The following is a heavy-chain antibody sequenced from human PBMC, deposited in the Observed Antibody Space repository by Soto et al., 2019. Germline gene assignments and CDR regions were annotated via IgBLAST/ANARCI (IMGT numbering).Heavy chain of an antibody. J-gene: IGHJ4*02. V-gene: IGHV3-73*01. CDR2: IRNKADKYAT. CDR3: CRHDARWGPCDY. D-gene: IGHD2-21*02. CDR1: GLTFSASA. Sequence: GGSLSLSCVASGLTFSASAMHWVRQASGKGLEWVGRIRNKADKYATVYAAPVQGRFTISRDDSKSMAYLQMNSLKTEDTAVYYCCRHDARWGPCDYWGQGTLVTVSS.